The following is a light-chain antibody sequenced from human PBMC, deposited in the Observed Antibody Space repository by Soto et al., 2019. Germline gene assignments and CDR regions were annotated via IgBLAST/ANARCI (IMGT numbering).Light chain of an antibody. CDR1: SSNIGAGYD. J-gene: IGLJ3*02. V-gene: IGLV1-40*01. Sequence: QSVLTQPPSVSGAPGQRVTISCTGSSSNIGAGYDVHWYQQLPGTAPKLLIYGNSNRPSGVPDRFSGSKSGTSASLAITGLQAGDEADYSCQSYDSSLGGGVFGGGTKVPVL. CDR2: GNS. CDR3: QSYDSSLGGGV.